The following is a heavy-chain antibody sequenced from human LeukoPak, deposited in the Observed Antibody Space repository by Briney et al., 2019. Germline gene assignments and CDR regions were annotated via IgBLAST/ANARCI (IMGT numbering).Heavy chain of an antibody. CDR3: ANIHEYGDY. V-gene: IGHV3-30*18. CDR1: GFTFSYYG. CDR2: ISYDGGNK. D-gene: IGHD4-17*01. Sequence: GGSLRLSCAPSGFTFSYYGMHWVRKAPGKELEWAAVISYDGGNKYYADSVKGRFTISRDNSKNTLYLQMNSLRAEDTAVYYCANIHEYGDYWGQGTLVTVSS. J-gene: IGHJ4*02.